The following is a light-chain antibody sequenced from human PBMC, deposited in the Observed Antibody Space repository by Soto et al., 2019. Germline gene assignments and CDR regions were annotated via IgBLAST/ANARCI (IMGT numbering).Light chain of an antibody. CDR2: AAS. J-gene: IGKJ1*01. CDR1: QSISTY. V-gene: IGKV1-39*01. CDR3: QQSYSTPWT. Sequence: DIQMTQSPSSLSASVGDRVTITCRASQSISTYLNWYQQRPGKAPNLLIYAASSLQSGLPSTFSGSGSGTDFTLTISSLQPEDFATYYCQQSYSTPWTFGQGTKVEIK.